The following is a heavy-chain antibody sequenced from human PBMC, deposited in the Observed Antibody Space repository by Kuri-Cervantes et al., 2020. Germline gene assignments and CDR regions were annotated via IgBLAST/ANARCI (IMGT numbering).Heavy chain of an antibody. V-gene: IGHV4-38-2*02. D-gene: IGHD6-19*01. J-gene: IGHJ2*01. CDR2: IYHSGST. CDR1: GLSITSGYY. Sequence: SQTLSLTCGVSGLSITSGYYWGWIRQPPGKGLEWIGNIYHSGSTYYHPSLKSRVTMSVDTSNHQFSLRLSSVTAADTAVYYCARDWRGSGDQYPFDLWGRGTLVTVSS. CDR3: ARDWRGSGDQYPFDL.